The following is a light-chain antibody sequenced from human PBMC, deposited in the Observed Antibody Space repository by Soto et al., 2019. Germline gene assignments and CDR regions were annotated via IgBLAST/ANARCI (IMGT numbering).Light chain of an antibody. CDR1: QSVSSSY. Sequence: EIVFTQSPGTLALSPWERATLSCRASQSVSSSYLAWYQQKLGQAPRLLIYGASSRATGIPDRFSGSGSGTDFTLTISRLEPEDFAVYYCQQYGSSRGWTFGQGTKVDIK. CDR3: QQYGSSRGWT. V-gene: IGKV3-20*01. J-gene: IGKJ1*01. CDR2: GAS.